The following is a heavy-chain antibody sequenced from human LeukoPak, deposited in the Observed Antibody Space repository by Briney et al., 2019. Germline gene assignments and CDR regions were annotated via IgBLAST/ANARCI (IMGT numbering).Heavy chain of an antibody. CDR3: ARGPFSTPKGFRVGGGRNWFDP. CDR2: TYYRSKWYN. D-gene: IGHD3-3*01. J-gene: IGHJ5*02. V-gene: IGHV6-1*01. CDR1: GDSVSSNSAA. Sequence: SQTLSLTCAISGDSVSSNSAAWNWIRQSPSRGLEWLGRTYYRSKWYNDYAVSVKSRITINPDTSKNQFSLKLSSVTAADTAVYYCARGPFSTPKGFRVGGGRNWFDPWGQGTLVTVSS.